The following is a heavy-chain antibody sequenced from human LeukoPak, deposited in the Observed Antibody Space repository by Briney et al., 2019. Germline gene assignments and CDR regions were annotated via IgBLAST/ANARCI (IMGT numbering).Heavy chain of an antibody. CDR1: GGSINSDTYF. J-gene: IGHJ4*02. Sequence: SETLSLTCTVSGGSINSDTYFWTWIRQPAGKGLEWIGRIYPSGSTNYNPSLRSRVTILVDKSKNQFSLKLNSVTAADTAVFYCARGAYCGSASCYVTDWGQGTLVTVSS. V-gene: IGHV4-61*02. CDR2: IYPSGST. D-gene: IGHD2-2*01. CDR3: ARGAYCGSASCYVTD.